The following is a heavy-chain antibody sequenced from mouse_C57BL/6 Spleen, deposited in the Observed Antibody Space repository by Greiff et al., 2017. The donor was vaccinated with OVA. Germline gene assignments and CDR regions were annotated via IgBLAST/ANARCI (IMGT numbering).Heavy chain of an antibody. J-gene: IGHJ3*01. CDR1: GYTFTDYY. CDR3: ARNGFAY. Sequence: EVQLQQSGPELVKPGASVTISCKASGYTFTDYYMNWVKPSPGKSLEWIGDINPNNGGTSYNQKFKGKATLTVDKSSCTAYMELRSLTSEDSAVYYCARNGFAYWGQGTLVTVSA. V-gene: IGHV1-26*01. CDR2: INPNNGGT.